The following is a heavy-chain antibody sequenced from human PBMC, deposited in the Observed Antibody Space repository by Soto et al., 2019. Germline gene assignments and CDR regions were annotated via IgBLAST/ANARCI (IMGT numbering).Heavy chain of an antibody. CDR3: ARVDGLIFGVGWDY. CDR1: GFTFSSYG. D-gene: IGHD3-3*01. Sequence: GGSLRLSCAASGFTFSSYGMHWVRQAPGKGLEWVAVIWYDGSNKYYADSVKGRFTISRDNSKNTLYLQMNSLRAEDTAVYYCARVDGLIFGVGWDYWGQGTLVTVSS. CDR2: IWYDGSNK. J-gene: IGHJ4*02. V-gene: IGHV3-33*01.